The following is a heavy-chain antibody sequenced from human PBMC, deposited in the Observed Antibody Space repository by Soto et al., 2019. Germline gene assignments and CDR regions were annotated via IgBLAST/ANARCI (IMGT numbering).Heavy chain of an antibody. D-gene: IGHD6-13*01. CDR2: IWYDGSNK. J-gene: IGHJ5*02. CDR3: ARVPFRAAAGPFDP. CDR1: GFTFSSYG. Sequence: QVQLVESGGGVVQPGRSLRLSCAASGFTFSSYGMHWVRQAPGKGLEWVAVIWYDGSNKYYADSVKGRFTISRDNSKNTLYLQMNSLRAEDTAVYYCARVPFRAAAGPFDPWGQGTLVTVSS. V-gene: IGHV3-33*01.